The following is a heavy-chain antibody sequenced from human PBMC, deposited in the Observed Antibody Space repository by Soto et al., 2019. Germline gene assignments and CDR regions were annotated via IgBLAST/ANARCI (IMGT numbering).Heavy chain of an antibody. Sequence: EVQLVESGGGLVQPGGSLRLSCAASGFTFSSYSMNWVRQAPGKGLEWVSYISSSSSTIYYADSVKGRFTISRDNAKNSLYLHMNSLRDEETAVYYCARCSWNLGLFDYWGQGTLVTVSS. D-gene: IGHD1-1*01. CDR1: GFTFSSYS. CDR3: ARCSWNLGLFDY. V-gene: IGHV3-48*02. J-gene: IGHJ4*02. CDR2: ISSSSSTI.